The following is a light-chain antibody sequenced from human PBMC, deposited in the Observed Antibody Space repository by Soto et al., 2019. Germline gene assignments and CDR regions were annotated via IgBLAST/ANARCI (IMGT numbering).Light chain of an antibody. CDR3: SSYTSTYIWV. V-gene: IGLV2-14*01. CDR1: NSDIGSHNF. Sequence: QSALTQPASVSGSPGQSITISCTGTNSDIGSHNFVSWHQQHPGKAPKFIIYGVSNRPSGVSNRFSGSKSGNTASLTISGLQADDEADYYCSSYTSTYIWVFGGGTKLTVL. CDR2: GVS. J-gene: IGLJ3*02.